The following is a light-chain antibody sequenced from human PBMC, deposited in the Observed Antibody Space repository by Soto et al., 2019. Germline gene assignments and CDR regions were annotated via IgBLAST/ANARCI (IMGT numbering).Light chain of an antibody. Sequence: QSALTQPASVSGSPGQSITISCTGTGSDVGGFNSVSWYQLRPGTAPKLILYDVVDRPSGVSYRFSGSKSGNTASLTISGLQAADEADYFCSSYTSTMTNVFGSGTKVTVL. CDR1: GSDVGGFNS. CDR3: SSYTSTMTNV. V-gene: IGLV2-14*03. J-gene: IGLJ1*01. CDR2: DVV.